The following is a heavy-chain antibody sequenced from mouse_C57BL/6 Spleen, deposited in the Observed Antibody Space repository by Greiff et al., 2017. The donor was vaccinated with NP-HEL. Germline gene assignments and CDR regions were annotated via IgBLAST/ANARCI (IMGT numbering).Heavy chain of an antibody. Sequence: QVQLQQPGAELVKPGASVKMSCKASGYTFTSYWITWVKQRPGQGLEWIGDIYPGSGSTNYNEKFKSKATLTVDTSSSTAYMQLSSLTSEDSAVYYCATKAYYSGYLDYWGQGTTLTVSS. V-gene: IGHV1-55*01. CDR2: IYPGSGST. D-gene: IGHD2-12*01. CDR3: ATKAYYSGYLDY. CDR1: GYTFTSYW. J-gene: IGHJ2*01.